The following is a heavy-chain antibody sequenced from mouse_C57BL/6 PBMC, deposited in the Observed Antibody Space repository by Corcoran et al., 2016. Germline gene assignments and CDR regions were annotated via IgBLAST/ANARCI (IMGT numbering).Heavy chain of an antibody. D-gene: IGHD1-1*01. Sequence: QVQLQKSDAELMQPGASVKISCQATGCTFTGYWVECVKQRPGHGLELIGEILPGRGSTNYNEKFKGKATFTADTSYNTAYMQLSSLTTEDSAIYYCAYGSSVLWYCDVWGTWTTVIVSS. V-gene: IGHV1-9*01. CDR1: GCTFTGYW. CDR3: AYGSSVLWYCDV. J-gene: IGHJ1*03. CDR2: ILPGRGST.